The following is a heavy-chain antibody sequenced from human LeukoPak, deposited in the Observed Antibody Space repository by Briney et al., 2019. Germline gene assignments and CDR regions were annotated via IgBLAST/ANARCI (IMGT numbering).Heavy chain of an antibody. CDR3: AKEVDCPSDCLFFHS. CDR2: IYSGGST. D-gene: IGHD2-21*02. Sequence: GGSLRLSCAASGFIVSSNYMSWVRQAPGKGLEWVSVIYSGGSTYYADSVKGRFTISRDNSRNSVFLQMNSLRPEDTALYHCAKEVDCPSDCLFFHSWGQGTLVTVSS. CDR1: GFIVSSNY. J-gene: IGHJ4*02. V-gene: IGHV3-53*05.